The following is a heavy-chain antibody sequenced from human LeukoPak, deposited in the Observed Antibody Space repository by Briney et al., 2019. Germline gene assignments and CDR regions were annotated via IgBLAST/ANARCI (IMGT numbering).Heavy chain of an antibody. D-gene: IGHD3-22*01. CDR3: TRYIADSSGSPSPSAFNI. Sequence: GGSLRLSCAVSGFTISSYWMSWVRQAPGKGLEWVADIKEDGSEKNYVDSVKGRFTISRDNAKNSLYLQMNSLRVEDTAVYYCTRYIADSSGSPSPSAFNIWGQGTMVTVSS. J-gene: IGHJ3*02. CDR1: GFTISSYW. CDR2: IKEDGSEK. V-gene: IGHV3-7*02.